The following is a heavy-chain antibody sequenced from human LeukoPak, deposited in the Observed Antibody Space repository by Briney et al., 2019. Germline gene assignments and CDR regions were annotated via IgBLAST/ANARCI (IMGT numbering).Heavy chain of an antibody. Sequence: GGSLRLSCEASGFTFSDYYMTWIRQAPGKGLEWVSYISGSGSAIYYADSVKGRFTISRDNAKNSLCLQMISLRAEDTAVYYCASLAAATSNYYGMDVWGQGTTVTVSS. D-gene: IGHD6-13*01. CDR2: ISGSGSAI. CDR3: ASLAAATSNYYGMDV. CDR1: GFTFSDYY. J-gene: IGHJ6*02. V-gene: IGHV3-11*01.